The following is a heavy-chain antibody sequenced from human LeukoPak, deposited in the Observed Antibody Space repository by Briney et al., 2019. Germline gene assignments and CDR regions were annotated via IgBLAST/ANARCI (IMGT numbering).Heavy chain of an antibody. V-gene: IGHV1-8*01. CDR2: MNPNSGNT. CDR3: ARDVDTAMVNYMDV. D-gene: IGHD5-18*01. CDR1: GYTFTSYD. Sequence: ASVKVSCKASGYTFTSYDINWVRQATGQGLEWMGWMNPNSGNTGYAQKFQGRVTMTRNTSISTAYMELSSLRSDDTAVYYCARDVDTAMVNYMDVWGKGTTVTVSS. J-gene: IGHJ6*03.